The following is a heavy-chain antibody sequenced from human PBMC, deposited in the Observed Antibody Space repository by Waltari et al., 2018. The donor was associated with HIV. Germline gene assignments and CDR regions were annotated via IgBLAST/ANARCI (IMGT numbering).Heavy chain of an antibody. V-gene: IGHV3-30-3*01. CDR1: GFTFSSYA. J-gene: IGHJ4*02. CDR3: TRASAADLDF. CDR2: ISDDGTNK. Sequence: QVQLVESGGGVVQPGRSLSLSWSASGFTFSSYAMHWVRQAPGEVLEWLAVISDDGTNKYYADSVKDRFIIYRDNSQNTLYLQMFSLRPEDTAVYYCTRASAADLDFWGQGTLVTVSS. D-gene: IGHD2-2*01.